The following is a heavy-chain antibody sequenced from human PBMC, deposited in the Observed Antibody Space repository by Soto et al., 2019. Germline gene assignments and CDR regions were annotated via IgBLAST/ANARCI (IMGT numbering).Heavy chain of an antibody. CDR1: GFTFSSYS. D-gene: IGHD2-15*01. CDR2: IYSGGST. Sequence: GGSLRLSCAASGFTFSSYSMNWVRQAPGKGLEWVSVIYSGGSTNYADSVKGRFTISRDDSKNTLFLQMNSLRAEDTAVYYCATAKLLLPWLFDYWGQGTLVTVSS. J-gene: IGHJ4*02. CDR3: ATAKLLLPWLFDY. V-gene: IGHV3-66*01.